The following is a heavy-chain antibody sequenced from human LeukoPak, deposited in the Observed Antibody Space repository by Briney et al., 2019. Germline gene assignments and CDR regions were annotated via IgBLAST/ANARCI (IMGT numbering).Heavy chain of an antibody. CDR2: ISPEGDGR. Sequence: PGGSLRLSCAASGFTFKRYAMSWVRQTPGKGLDWVSGISPEGDGRDYADSVKGRFTISRDNFKDTLYLQMNSLRAEDTAIYYCAKKESGSHPFASWGQGTLVTVSS. V-gene: IGHV3-23*01. CDR3: AKKESGSHPFAS. CDR1: GFTFKRYA. D-gene: IGHD3-16*02. J-gene: IGHJ4*02.